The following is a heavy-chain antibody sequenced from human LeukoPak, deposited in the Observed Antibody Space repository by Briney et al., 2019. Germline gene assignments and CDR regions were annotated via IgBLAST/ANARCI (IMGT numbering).Heavy chain of an antibody. Sequence: PSETLSLTCTVSGGSISSSSYYWGWIRQPPGKGLEWIGSIYYSGSTYYNPSLKSRVTISVDTSKNQFSLKLSSVTAADTAVYYCAREGSTMIVVAFNDAFDIWGQGTMVTVSS. CDR3: AREGSTMIVVAFNDAFDI. V-gene: IGHV4-39*07. CDR2: IYYSGST. J-gene: IGHJ3*02. CDR1: GGSISSSSYY. D-gene: IGHD3-22*01.